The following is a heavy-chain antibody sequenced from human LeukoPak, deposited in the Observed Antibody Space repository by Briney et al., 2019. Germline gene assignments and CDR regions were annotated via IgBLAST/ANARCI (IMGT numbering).Heavy chain of an antibody. J-gene: IGHJ6*02. CDR2: ISYDGNNQ. V-gene: IGHV3-30*18. CDR1: GFTFSSYG. CDR3: AKRDYFGSVDSYYAMDV. D-gene: IGHD3-10*01. Sequence: GGSLRLSCAASGFTFSSYGMHWVRQAPGKGLEWVAVISYDGNNQYYGDSVKGRFTISRDNSKNTLYLQMNSLGAEDTAVYYCAKRDYFGSVDSYYAMDVWGQGITVTVSS.